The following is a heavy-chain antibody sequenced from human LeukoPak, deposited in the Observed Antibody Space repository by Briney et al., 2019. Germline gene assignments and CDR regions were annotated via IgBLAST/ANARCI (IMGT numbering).Heavy chain of an antibody. CDR2: SNPHSGGT. CDR1: GYTFTDYY. Sequence: ASVKVSCKASGYTFTDYYMHWVRQAPGQGLEWMGWSNPHSGGTNYAQKFQGRVTMTRDTSISTAYMELSRLRSDDTAVYYCARDSGDYDSSGYYWRSFGMDVWGQGTTVTVSS. J-gene: IGHJ6*02. D-gene: IGHD3-22*01. CDR3: ARDSGDYDSSGYYWRSFGMDV. V-gene: IGHV1-2*02.